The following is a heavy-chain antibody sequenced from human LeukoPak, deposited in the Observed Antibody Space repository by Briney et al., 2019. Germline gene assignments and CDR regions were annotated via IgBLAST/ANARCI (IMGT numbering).Heavy chain of an antibody. V-gene: IGHV4-59*12. Sequence: SETLSLTCTVSGGSISSYYWSWIRQPPGKGLEWIGYIYYSGSTYYNPSLKSRVTISVDTSKNQFSLKLSSVTAADTAVYYCARAPRSVVPGGFDYWGQGTLVTVSS. CDR3: ARAPRSVVPGGFDY. D-gene: IGHD3-10*01. CDR1: GGSISSYY. CDR2: IYYSGST. J-gene: IGHJ4*02.